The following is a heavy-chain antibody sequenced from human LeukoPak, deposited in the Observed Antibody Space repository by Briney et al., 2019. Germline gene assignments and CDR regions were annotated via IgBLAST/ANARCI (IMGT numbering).Heavy chain of an antibody. CDR3: AKESGKFDY. CDR1: GLPIADFA. Sequence: GGSLRLSCVASGLPIADFAMHWVRQAPGKGLEWVSLISGDGVSTFYADSVKGRFSISRDNSKNSLYLEMNSLRTEEAAMYYCAKESGKFDYWGQGTLVAVSS. J-gene: IGHJ4*02. V-gene: IGHV3-43*02. CDR2: ISGDGVST.